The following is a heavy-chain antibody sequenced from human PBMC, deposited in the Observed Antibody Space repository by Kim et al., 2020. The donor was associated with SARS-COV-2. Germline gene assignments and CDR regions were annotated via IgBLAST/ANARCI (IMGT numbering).Heavy chain of an antibody. Sequence: GGSLRLSCAASGFTFSSYAMHWVRQAPGKGLEWVAVISYDGSNKYYADSVKGRFTISRDNSKNTLYLQMNSLRAEDTAVYYCARDPNDSSGYPLRWFDPCGQGTLVTVSS. CDR1: GFTFSSYA. D-gene: IGHD3-22*01. CDR2: ISYDGSNK. V-gene: IGHV3-30-3*01. CDR3: ARDPNDSSGYPLRWFDP. J-gene: IGHJ5*02.